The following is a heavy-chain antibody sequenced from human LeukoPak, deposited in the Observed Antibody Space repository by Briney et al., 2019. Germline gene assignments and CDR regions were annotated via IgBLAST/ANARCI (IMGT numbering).Heavy chain of an antibody. Sequence: GESLKISRKGSGYSLTNYWFGWVRQGPGKGLEWMGIIYPGDSDTRYSPSFQRQVTISADKSISTAYLQWSRLKASETAMYYCARSRISYGAYRYNWFDPWGEGTLVTVSS. J-gene: IGHJ5*02. D-gene: IGHD4-17*01. V-gene: IGHV5-51*01. CDR3: ARSRISYGAYRYNWFDP. CDR1: GYSLTNYW. CDR2: IYPGDSDT.